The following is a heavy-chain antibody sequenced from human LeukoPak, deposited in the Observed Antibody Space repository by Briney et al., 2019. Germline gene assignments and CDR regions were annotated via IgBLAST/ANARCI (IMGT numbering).Heavy chain of an antibody. CDR1: GGSISSYY. Sequence: SETLSLTCTVSGGSISSYYWSWIRQPPGKGLEWIGYIYYSGSTNYNPSLKSRVTISVDTSKNQFSLKLSSVTAADTAVYYCARARASNAGAFDYWGQGTLVTVSS. J-gene: IGHJ4*02. CDR3: ARARASNAGAFDY. V-gene: IGHV4-59*01. D-gene: IGHD3-10*01. CDR2: IYYSGST.